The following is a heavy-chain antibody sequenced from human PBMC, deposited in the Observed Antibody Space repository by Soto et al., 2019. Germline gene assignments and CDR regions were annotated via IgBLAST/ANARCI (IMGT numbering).Heavy chain of an antibody. J-gene: IGHJ6*02. Sequence: SETLSLTCTVSGGSISSYYWSWIRQPPGKGLEWIGYIYYSGSTNYNPSLKSRVTISVDTSKNQFSLKLSSVTAADTAVYYCARGYPYYDILTGYYAQGYGMDVWGQGTTVTVS. V-gene: IGHV4-59*01. CDR3: ARGYPYYDILTGYYAQGYGMDV. CDR1: GGSISSYY. CDR2: IYYSGST. D-gene: IGHD3-9*01.